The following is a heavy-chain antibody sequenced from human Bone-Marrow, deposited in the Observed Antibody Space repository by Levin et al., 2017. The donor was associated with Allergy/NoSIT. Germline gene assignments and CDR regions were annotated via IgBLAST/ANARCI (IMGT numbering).Heavy chain of an antibody. D-gene: IGHD2-2*01. J-gene: IGHJ4*02. Sequence: SCAASGFAFSRYSMNWVRQAPGKGLEWLSYISNSISIYYAASVRGRFTISRDNAKNSLYLQMNSLRAEDKALYYCARVTDLDCSSTSCSFDSRRQRPLVTVSS. CDR2: ISNSISI. CDR3: ARVTDLDCSSTSCSFDS. CDR1: GFAFSRYS. V-gene: IGHV3-48*01.